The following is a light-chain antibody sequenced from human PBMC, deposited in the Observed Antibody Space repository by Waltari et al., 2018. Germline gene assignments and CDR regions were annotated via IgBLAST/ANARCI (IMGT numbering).Light chain of an antibody. CDR3: QVWDATTDHVV. J-gene: IGLJ2*01. CDR1: DIASYS. Sequence: SYVLSQPPSVSLAPGQTATISCGGADIASYSLHWYPHKSGQAPVLVVYGENDRPSGIPERFSGSNSGNTATATLTISRVEAGDEADYYCQVWDATTDHVVFGGGTKLTVL. V-gene: IGLV3-21*02. CDR2: GEN.